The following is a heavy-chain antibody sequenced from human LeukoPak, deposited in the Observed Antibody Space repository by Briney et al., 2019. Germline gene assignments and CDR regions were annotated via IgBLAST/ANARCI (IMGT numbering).Heavy chain of an antibody. Sequence: PSETLSLTCTVSGDFITHYFWSWIRQPPGKGLEWIGHIYYSGSTKYNPSLKSRVTISIDTSKNQFSLKVSSVTAADTAVYYCARGHSSVVTAIPYYFDYWGQGTLVTVSS. J-gene: IGHJ4*02. D-gene: IGHD2-21*02. CDR1: GDFITHYF. CDR2: IYYSGST. CDR3: ARGHSSVVTAIPYYFDY. V-gene: IGHV4-59*12.